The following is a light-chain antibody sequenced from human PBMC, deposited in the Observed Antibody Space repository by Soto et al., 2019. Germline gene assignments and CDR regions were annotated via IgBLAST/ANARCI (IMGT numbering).Light chain of an antibody. CDR2: TAS. Sequence: DIQLTQSPASVSAAVGDRINISRRASQHIKTWLAWYQQKPGKGPKLLIYTASTLETGVPSRFSGSGSGTDFTLTISSLQPEDAAIYSCQQAASFPFTFGPGAKV. V-gene: IGKV1-12*02. CDR1: QHIKTW. CDR3: QQAASFPFT. J-gene: IGKJ3*01.